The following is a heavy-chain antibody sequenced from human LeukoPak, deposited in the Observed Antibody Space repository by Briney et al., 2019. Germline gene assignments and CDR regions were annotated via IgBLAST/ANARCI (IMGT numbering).Heavy chain of an antibody. CDR3: ARSYGSGSRSHYFDY. Sequence: ASVKVSCKASGYTFTSYYMHWVRQAPGQGLEWMGIINPSGGSTSYAQKFQGRVTMTRDTSTSTVYMELSSLRSEDTAVYYCARSYGSGSRSHYFDYWGQGTLVTVSS. CDR2: INPSGGST. J-gene: IGHJ4*02. CDR1: GYTFTSYY. V-gene: IGHV1-46*01. D-gene: IGHD3-10*01.